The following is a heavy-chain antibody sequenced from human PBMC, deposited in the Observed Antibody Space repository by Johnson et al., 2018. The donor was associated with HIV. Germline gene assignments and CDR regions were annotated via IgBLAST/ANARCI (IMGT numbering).Heavy chain of an antibody. CDR3: ARGPATITTLGLLFALDV. J-gene: IGHJ3*01. Sequence: QVQLVESGGGLVQPGGSLRLSCAPSGFIVSGNYIIWVRQAPGKGLEWVAVISYDGSNKYYADSVQGRFTISRDNSKNTLYLQMNSLRPEDTSVYYCARGPATITTLGLLFALDVWAQGTMVTVSS. CDR2: ISYDGSNK. V-gene: IGHV3-30*03. CDR1: GFIVSGNY. D-gene: IGHD4-11*01.